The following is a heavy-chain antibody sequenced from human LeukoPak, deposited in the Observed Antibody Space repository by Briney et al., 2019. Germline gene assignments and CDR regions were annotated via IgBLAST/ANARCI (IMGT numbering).Heavy chain of an antibody. CDR3: ARLKKLVRPTGGYYYYYMDV. D-gene: IGHD1-14*01. Sequence: SETLSLTCTVSGGSISSYYWSWIRQPPGKGLEWIGEINHSGSTNYNPSLKSRVTISVDTTKNQFSLKLSSVTAADTAVYYCARLKKLVRPTGGYYYYYMDVWGKGTTVTISS. CDR1: GGSISSYY. V-gene: IGHV4-34*01. CDR2: INHSGST. J-gene: IGHJ6*03.